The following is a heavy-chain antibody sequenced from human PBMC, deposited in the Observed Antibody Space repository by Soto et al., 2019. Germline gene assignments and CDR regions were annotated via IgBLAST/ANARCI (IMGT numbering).Heavy chain of an antibody. J-gene: IGHJ6*04. CDR2: ISPDGSST. Sequence: EVQLVESGGGLVQPGGSLRLSCAASGFTFSSHWMHWVRQAPGKGLVWLSRISPDGSSTSYADHVKGRFTISRDNAKNTLYLQMNRLRAEDTARYYCASFDGIVPVPVEEVDVWGEGTTVTVSS. CDR3: ASFDGIVPVPVEEVDV. CDR1: GFTFSSHW. D-gene: IGHD2-8*02. V-gene: IGHV3-74*01.